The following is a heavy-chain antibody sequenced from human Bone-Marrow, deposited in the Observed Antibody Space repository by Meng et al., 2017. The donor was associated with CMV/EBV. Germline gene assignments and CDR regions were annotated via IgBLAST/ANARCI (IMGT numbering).Heavy chain of an antibody. J-gene: IGHJ3*02. D-gene: IGHD3-22*01. Sequence: SVKVSCKAAGGTFSSYAISWVRQDPGQGLEWMGGIIPIFGTANYAQKFQDRVTITADKSTSTACMVLRSLRTEETAVYSRAKHRSGYFYYALDIWGQGTMVTVSS. CDR3: AKHRSGYFYYALDI. CDR2: IIPIFGTA. CDR1: GGTFSSYA. V-gene: IGHV1-69*06.